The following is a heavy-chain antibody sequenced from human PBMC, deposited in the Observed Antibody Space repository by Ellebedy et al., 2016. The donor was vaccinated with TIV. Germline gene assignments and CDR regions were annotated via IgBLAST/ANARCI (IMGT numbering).Heavy chain of an antibody. J-gene: IGHJ4*02. Sequence: ASVKVSCXTSGYTFTNYDITWVRQASGQGLEWMGWMNPNSGNTGYAQKFQGRVTMTRNTSISTAYMELSSLRSEDTAVYYCARDRCSSTSCYTYDYWGQGTLVTVSS. D-gene: IGHD2-2*02. V-gene: IGHV1-8*02. CDR2: MNPNSGNT. CDR3: ARDRCSSTSCYTYDY. CDR1: GYTFTNYD.